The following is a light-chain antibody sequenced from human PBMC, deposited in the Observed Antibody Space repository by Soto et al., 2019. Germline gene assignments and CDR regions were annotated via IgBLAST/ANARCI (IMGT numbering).Light chain of an antibody. J-gene: IGKJ4*01. V-gene: IGKV1-27*01. Sequence: DFQMTHSPSSLSPSVADRITITCRASQGVSNDLAWYQQKPGKVPKLLIYDASTLQSGVPSRFSGSGSGTDFTLTISSLQPEDVATYYCQNYNNAPLIFGGGTKVDIK. CDR1: QGVSND. CDR2: DAS. CDR3: QNYNNAPLI.